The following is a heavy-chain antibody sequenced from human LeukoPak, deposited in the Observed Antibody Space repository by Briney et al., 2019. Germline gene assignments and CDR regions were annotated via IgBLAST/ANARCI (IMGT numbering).Heavy chain of an antibody. J-gene: IGHJ5*02. CDR1: GFTVSDIY. Sequence: PGGSLRLSCAVSGFTVSDIYMSWVRQAPGKGLEWVSLIYSGSITYYADYVKSRLTIYRHNSRNTFYHQMNSMSNEDTAVYYCARDQRGGWLDPWGQGTLVTVSS. V-gene: IGHV3-53*04. CDR3: ARDQRGGWLDP. CDR2: IYSGSIT. D-gene: IGHD2-15*01.